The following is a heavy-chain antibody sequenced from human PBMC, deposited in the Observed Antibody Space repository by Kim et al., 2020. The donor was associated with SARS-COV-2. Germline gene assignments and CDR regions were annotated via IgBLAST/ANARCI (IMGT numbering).Heavy chain of an antibody. D-gene: IGHD3-10*01. J-gene: IGHJ4*02. CDR3: ARVGVRFGGFDY. Sequence: YYADSVKGRFTISRENAKNSLYLQMNSLRAEDTAVYYCARVGVRFGGFDYWGQGTLVTVSS. V-gene: IGHV3-21*01.